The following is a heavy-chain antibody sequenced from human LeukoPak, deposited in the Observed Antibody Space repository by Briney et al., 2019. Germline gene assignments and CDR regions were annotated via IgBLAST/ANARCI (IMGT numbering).Heavy chain of an antibody. Sequence: PSETLSLTCAVYGGSFSGYYWSWIRQPPGKGLEWIGEINHSGSTNYNPSLKSRVTISVDTSKNQFSLKLSSVTAADTAVYYCARDDYSNEGYFDYWGQGTLVTVSS. CDR1: GGSFSGYY. CDR3: ARDDYSNEGYFDY. CDR2: INHSGST. J-gene: IGHJ4*02. V-gene: IGHV4-34*01. D-gene: IGHD4-11*01.